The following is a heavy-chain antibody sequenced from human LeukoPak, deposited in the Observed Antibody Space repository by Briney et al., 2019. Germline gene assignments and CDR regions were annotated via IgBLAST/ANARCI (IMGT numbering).Heavy chain of an antibody. CDR2: IIPILGIA. CDR1: GGTFSSYA. D-gene: IGHD1-26*01. CDR3: ATDGPLATTYGMDV. V-gene: IGHV1-69*04. Sequence: SVKVSCKASGGTFSSYAISWVRQAPGQGLEWMGRIIPILGIANYARKFQGRVTITADKSTSTAYMELSSLRSEDTAVYYCATDGPLATTYGMDVWGQGTTVTVSS. J-gene: IGHJ6*02.